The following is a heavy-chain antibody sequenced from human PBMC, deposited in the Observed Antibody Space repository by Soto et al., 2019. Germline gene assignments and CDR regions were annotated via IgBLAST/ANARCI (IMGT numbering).Heavy chain of an antibody. CDR2: IRYSGST. J-gene: IGHJ4*02. V-gene: IGHV4-30-4*01. D-gene: IGHD3-3*01. CDR3: ARAPCSNFWRLHY. CDR1: GGSISSGDYY. Sequence: PSETLSLTCTVSGGSISSGDYYWTWIRQPPGKDLEWIGYIRYSGSTYYNPSLKSRVTLSVDMSRNQFSLNLRSVTAADSAVYYGARAPCSNFWRLHYWGRRAQVAVSS.